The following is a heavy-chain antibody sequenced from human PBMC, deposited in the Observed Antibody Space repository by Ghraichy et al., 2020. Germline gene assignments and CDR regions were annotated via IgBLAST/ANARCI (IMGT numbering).Heavy chain of an antibody. CDR1: RGSVSSGSDY. CDR3: ARVSRDGYNSFDY. Sequence: SETLSLTCTVSRGSVSSGSDYWSWIRQPPGKGLEWIAYIYYSGSTNYNPSLKSRVTISIDTSKNQFSLKLSSVTAADTAVYYCARVSRDGYNSFDYWGQGTLVTVSA. D-gene: IGHD5-24*01. V-gene: IGHV4-61*01. CDR2: IYYSGST. J-gene: IGHJ4*02.